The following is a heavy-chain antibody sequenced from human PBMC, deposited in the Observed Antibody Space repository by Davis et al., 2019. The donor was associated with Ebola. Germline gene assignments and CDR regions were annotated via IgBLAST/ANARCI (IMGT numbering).Heavy chain of an antibody. CDR1: GGSFSGYY. D-gene: IGHD6-6*01. CDR2: INHSGST. J-gene: IGHJ4*02. Sequence: GSLRLSCAVYGGSFSGYYWSWIRQPPGKGLEWIGEINHSGSTNYNPSLKSRVTISVDTSKNQFSLKLSSVTAADTAVYYCARRIAARPRPFDYWGQGTLVTVSS. CDR3: ARRIAARPRPFDY. V-gene: IGHV4-34*01.